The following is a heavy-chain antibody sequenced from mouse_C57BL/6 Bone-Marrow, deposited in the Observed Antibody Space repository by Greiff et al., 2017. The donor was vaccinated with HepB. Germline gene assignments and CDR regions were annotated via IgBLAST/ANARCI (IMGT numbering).Heavy chain of an antibody. CDR2: IRSKSNNYAT. CDR1: GFSFNTYA. D-gene: IGHD3-2*02. V-gene: IGHV10-1*01. Sequence: EVMLVESGGGLVQPKGSLKLSCAASGFSFNTYAMNWVRQAPGKGLEWVARIRSKSNNYATYYADSVKDRFTISRDDSESMLYLQMNNLKTEDTAMYYCVRHTPTAQATAAWFAYWGQGTLVTVSA. J-gene: IGHJ3*01. CDR3: VRHTPTAQATAAWFAY.